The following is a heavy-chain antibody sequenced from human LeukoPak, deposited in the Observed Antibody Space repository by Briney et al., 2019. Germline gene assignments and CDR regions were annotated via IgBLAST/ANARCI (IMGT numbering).Heavy chain of an antibody. D-gene: IGHD3-9*01. CDR1: GFTFSSYA. Sequence: PGGSLRLACAASGFTFSSYAPSWVRQAPGKGLEWVSAVTSGGGTYNADSVKGRVTISRDDSKNMLYLQMNSLRAEDTAVYYCAKGQTYYDTLTGYPRYYYYGMDVWGQGTTVTVAS. V-gene: IGHV3-23*01. CDR3: AKGQTYYDTLTGYPRYYYYGMDV. CDR2: VTSGGGT. J-gene: IGHJ6*02.